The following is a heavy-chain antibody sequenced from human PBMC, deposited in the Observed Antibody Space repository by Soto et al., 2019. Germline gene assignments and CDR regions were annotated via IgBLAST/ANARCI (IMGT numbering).Heavy chain of an antibody. CDR2: ISGSGGST. J-gene: IGHJ4*02. CDR3: AKDQLGYCSGGSCYSHFDY. CDR1: GFTFSSYA. V-gene: IGHV3-23*01. D-gene: IGHD2-15*01. Sequence: PGGSLRLSCAASGFTFSSYAMSWFRQAPGKGLEWVSAISGSGGSTYYADSVKGRFTISRDNSKNTLYLQMNSLRAEDTAVYYCAKDQLGYCSGGSCYSHFDYWGQGTLVTVSS.